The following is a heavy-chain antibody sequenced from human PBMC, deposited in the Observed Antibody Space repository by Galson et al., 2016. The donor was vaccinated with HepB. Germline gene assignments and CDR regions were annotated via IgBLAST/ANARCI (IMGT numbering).Heavy chain of an antibody. D-gene: IGHD2-8*02. CDR3: VKTGGTPTTNFDS. V-gene: IGHV3-64D*09. CDR2: ISHNGDTS. Sequence: SLRLSCAATGFIFTNYALHWVRQAPGKGLESVSVISHNGDTSYYADSLKGRFIISRDNSKNTLFLQMSSLRVEDTAVYYCVKTGGTPTTNFDSWGQGTLVIVSS. J-gene: IGHJ4*02. CDR1: GFIFTNYA.